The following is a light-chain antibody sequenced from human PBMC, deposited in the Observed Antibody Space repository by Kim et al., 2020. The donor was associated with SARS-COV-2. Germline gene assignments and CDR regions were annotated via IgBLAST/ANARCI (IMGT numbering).Light chain of an antibody. V-gene: IGKV3-15*01. CDR2: GAS. J-gene: IGKJ2*03. CDR3: QQFNNWPLYS. CDR1: KSVNSN. Sequence: VSPGERATRSCRASKSVNSNLAWYQQKPGQAPRLLIYGASTRASGVPARFSGSGSGTEFTLTISSLQSEDFAVYYCQQFNNWPLYSFGQGTKLEI.